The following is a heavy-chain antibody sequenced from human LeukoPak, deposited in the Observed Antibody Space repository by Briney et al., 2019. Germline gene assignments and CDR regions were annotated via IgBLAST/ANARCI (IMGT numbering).Heavy chain of an antibody. CDR2: INYSGST. Sequence: SETLPLTCTVSGGSIISSSYYWGWIRQPPGKGLEWIGSINYSGSTYYNPSLKSRVTISVDTSKNQFSLNLSSVSAADTAVYYCARDTDSSGYYSGQDYWGQGTLVTVSS. J-gene: IGHJ4*02. CDR1: GGSIISSSYY. D-gene: IGHD3-22*01. V-gene: IGHV4-39*07. CDR3: ARDTDSSGYYSGQDY.